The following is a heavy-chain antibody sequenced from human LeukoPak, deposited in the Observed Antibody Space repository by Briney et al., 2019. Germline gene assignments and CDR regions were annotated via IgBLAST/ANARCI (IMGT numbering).Heavy chain of an antibody. CDR3: ARVSSGWFYYFDY. CDR2: ISGSGGSA. J-gene: IGHJ4*02. Sequence: PGGSLRLSCAASGFTFSNYAMSWVRQAPGKGLEWVSGISGSGGSAYYADSVKGRFTISRDNAKNSLFLQMNSLRDEDTAVYYCARVSSGWFYYFDYWGQGTLVTVSS. V-gene: IGHV3-23*01. D-gene: IGHD6-19*01. CDR1: GFTFSNYA.